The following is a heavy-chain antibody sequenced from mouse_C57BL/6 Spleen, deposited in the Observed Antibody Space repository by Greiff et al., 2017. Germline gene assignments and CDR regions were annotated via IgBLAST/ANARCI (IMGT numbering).Heavy chain of an antibody. CDR3: AILGGDYFDY. D-gene: IGHD3-1*01. V-gene: IGHV1-81*01. Sequence: QVQLKESGAELARPGASVKLSCKASGYTFTSYGISWVKQRTGQGLEWIGEIYPRSGNTYYNEKFKGKATLTADKSSSTAYMELRSLTSEDSAVYFCAILGGDYFDYWGQGTTLTVSS. CDR2: IYPRSGNT. J-gene: IGHJ2*01. CDR1: GYTFTSYG.